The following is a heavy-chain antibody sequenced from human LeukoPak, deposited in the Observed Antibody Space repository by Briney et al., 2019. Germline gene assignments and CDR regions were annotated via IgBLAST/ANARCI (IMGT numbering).Heavy chain of an antibody. CDR3: ARGQKRSTYYDFWSGYYPPLYFDY. CDR2: MNPNSGNT. D-gene: IGHD3-3*01. CDR1: GYTFTSYD. J-gene: IGHJ4*02. Sequence: VASVKVSCKASGYTFTSYDINWVRQATGQGLEWMGWMNPNSGNTGYAQKFQGRVTITRDTSISTAYMELSSLRSEDTAVYYCARGQKRSTYYDFWSGYYPPLYFDYWGQGTLVTVSS. V-gene: IGHV1-8*03.